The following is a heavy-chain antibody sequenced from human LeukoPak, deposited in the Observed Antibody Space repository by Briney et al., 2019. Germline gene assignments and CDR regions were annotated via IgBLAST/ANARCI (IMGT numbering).Heavy chain of an antibody. CDR2: IHGDGSST. J-gene: IGHJ4*02. D-gene: IGHD3-10*01. V-gene: IGHV3-74*01. CDR1: GVTFSNYR. Sequence: PGGSLRLFCAASGVTFSNYRLHWVRQAPGKGLMWLSRIHGDGSSTSYADSVKGRFTISRDNAKNTLYLQMNSLRAEDTAVYYCARDNPSGYFDYWGQGTLVTVSS. CDR3: ARDNPSGYFDY.